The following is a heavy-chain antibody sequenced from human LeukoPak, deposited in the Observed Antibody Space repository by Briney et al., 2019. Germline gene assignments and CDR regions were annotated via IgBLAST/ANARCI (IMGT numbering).Heavy chain of an antibody. CDR2: IREDGTEK. CDR3: ARGYCSGGSCYSVFGYYYYYMDV. D-gene: IGHD2-15*01. Sequence: GGSLRLSCTASGFTFSGAWMTWVRQAPGKGLEWVANIREDGTEKNYVDSVKGRFTISRDNAKNSLYLQMNSLRAEDTAVYYCARGYCSGGSCYSVFGYYYYYMDVWGKGTTVTVSS. CDR1: GFTFSGAW. V-gene: IGHV3-7*01. J-gene: IGHJ6*03.